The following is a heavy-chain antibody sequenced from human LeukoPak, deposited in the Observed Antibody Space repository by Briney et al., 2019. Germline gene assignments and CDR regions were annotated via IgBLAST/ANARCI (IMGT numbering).Heavy chain of an antibody. V-gene: IGHV5-51*01. J-gene: IGHJ4*02. Sequence: GESLQISCKGSGYTFTTSWIGWVRPMPGRGLEWMGIIYPGDSDTRYNPSFQDQVTISADKAITTAFVQWSSLKASDSGMYYCVRPSRGYSGYEFDYWGQGTLVTVSS. CDR2: IYPGDSDT. D-gene: IGHD5-12*01. CDR1: GYTFTTSW. CDR3: VRPSRGYSGYEFDY.